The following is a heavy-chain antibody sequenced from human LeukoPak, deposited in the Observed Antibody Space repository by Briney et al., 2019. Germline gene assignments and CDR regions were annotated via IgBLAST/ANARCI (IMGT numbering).Heavy chain of an antibody. J-gene: IGHJ6*02. CDR1: GFTVSSNY. CDR3: ARDPPPYCSGGSCYPNHYYGMDV. V-gene: IGHV3-53*01. Sequence: GGSLRLSCAASGFTVSSNYMSWVRQAPGKGLEWVSVIYSGGSTYYADSVKGRFTISRDNSKNTLYLQMNSLRAEDTAVYYCARDPPPYCSGGSCYPNHYYGMDVWGQGTTVTVSS. D-gene: IGHD2-15*01. CDR2: IYSGGST.